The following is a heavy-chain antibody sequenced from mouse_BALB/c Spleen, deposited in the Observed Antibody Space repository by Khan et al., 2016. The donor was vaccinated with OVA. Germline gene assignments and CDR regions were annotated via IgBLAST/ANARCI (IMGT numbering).Heavy chain of an antibody. CDR2: ISYSGST. Sequence: VQLQQSGPGLVKPSQSLSLTCTVTGYPITSDYAWNWIRQFPGNKLEWMGYISYSGSTSYNPSLKSRISITRDTSKNQFFLQLNSVTTEDTATYYCARSIMANWGQGTTLTVSS. J-gene: IGHJ2*01. V-gene: IGHV3-2*02. CDR1: GYPITSDYA. CDR3: ARSIMAN.